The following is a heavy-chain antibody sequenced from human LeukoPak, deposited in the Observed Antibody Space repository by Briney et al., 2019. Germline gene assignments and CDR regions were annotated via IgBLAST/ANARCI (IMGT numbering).Heavy chain of an antibody. CDR2: INHSGST. CDR3: ARGRRGNWFDP. CDR1: GGSFSGYY. J-gene: IGHJ5*02. V-gene: IGHV4-34*01. Sequence: PSETLSLTCAVYGGSFSGYYWSWTRQPPGEGLEWIGEINHSGSTNYNPSLKSRVTISVDTSKNQFSLKLSSVTAADTAVYYCARGRRGNWFDPWGQGTLVTVSS.